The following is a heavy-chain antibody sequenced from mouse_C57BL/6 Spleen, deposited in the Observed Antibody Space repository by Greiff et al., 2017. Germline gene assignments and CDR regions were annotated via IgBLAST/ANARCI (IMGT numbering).Heavy chain of an antibody. Sequence: VQLQQPGAELVRPGTSVKLSCKASGYTFTSYWMHWVKQRPGQGLEWIGVIDPSDSYTNYNQKFKGKATLTVDTSSSTAYMQLSSLTSECSAVYDCARSGDYDGYYVNWYFDVWGTGTTVTVSS. V-gene: IGHV1-59*01. D-gene: IGHD2-3*01. CDR2: IDPSDSYT. J-gene: IGHJ1*03. CDR3: ARSGDYDGYYVNWYFDV. CDR1: GYTFTSYW.